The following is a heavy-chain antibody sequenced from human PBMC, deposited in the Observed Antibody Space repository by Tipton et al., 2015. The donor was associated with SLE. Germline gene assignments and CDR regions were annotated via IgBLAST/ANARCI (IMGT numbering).Heavy chain of an antibody. CDR1: GGSVSSGSYY. CDR3: AREYDY. V-gene: IGHV4-39*07. CDR2: IYYSGST. Sequence: GLVKPSQTLSLTCTVSGGSVSSGSYYWAWIRQPPGKGPEWIGTIYYSGSTYYYPSLKSRITISVDTSKNQFSLNLNSVTAADTAVYYCAREYDYWGQGSLVTVSS. J-gene: IGHJ4*02.